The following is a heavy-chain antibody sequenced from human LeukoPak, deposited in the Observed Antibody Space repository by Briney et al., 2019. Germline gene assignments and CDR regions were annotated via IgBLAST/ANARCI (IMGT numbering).Heavy chain of an antibody. Sequence: GGSLRLSCAAAGFTFSSYAMHWVRQAPGKGLEWVAVISYDGSSKNYADSVKGRFTISRDNSENTLYLQMSSLKTDDSAVYYCARNPAAWFGELSSWFDPWGQGTLVTVSS. D-gene: IGHD3-10*01. CDR3: ARNPAAWFGELSSWFDP. CDR2: ISYDGSSK. J-gene: IGHJ5*02. V-gene: IGHV3-30-3*01. CDR1: GFTFSSYA.